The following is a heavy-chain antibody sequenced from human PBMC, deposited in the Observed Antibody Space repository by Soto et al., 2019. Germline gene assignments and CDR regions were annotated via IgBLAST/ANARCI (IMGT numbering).Heavy chain of an antibody. J-gene: IGHJ6*03. D-gene: IGHD2-21*02. Sequence: EVQLLESGGGLVQPWGSLRLSCAASGFTFGSYAMTWGRQAPGKGLEWVASITDSGDRTEYAFFVEGRFTISRDNSNKMLYLQMNTLRAGDTAFYYCANETSGDWGYMAVWVRGTTVTVSS. CDR1: GFTFGSYA. CDR3: ANETSGDWGYMAV. V-gene: IGHV3-23*01. CDR2: ITDSGDRT.